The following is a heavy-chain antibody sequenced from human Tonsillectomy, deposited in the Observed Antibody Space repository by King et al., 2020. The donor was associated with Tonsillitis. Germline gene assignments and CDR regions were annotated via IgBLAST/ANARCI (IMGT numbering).Heavy chain of an antibody. V-gene: IGHV3-33*05. CDR3: TRGDDSSGYYWSFDY. J-gene: IGHJ4*02. D-gene: IGHD3-22*01. CDR1: GLTFSGYG. Sequence: VQLVESGGGVVQPGRSLRLSCAASGLTFSGYGMHWVRQAPGKGLEWVAVISYDGSNKYYADSLKGRFTISRDNSKNTLFLRMNSLRAEDTAVYYCTRGDDSSGYYWSFDYWGQGTLVTVSS. CDR2: ISYDGSNK.